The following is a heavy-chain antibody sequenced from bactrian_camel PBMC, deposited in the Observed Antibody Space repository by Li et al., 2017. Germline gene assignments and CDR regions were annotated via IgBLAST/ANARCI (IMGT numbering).Heavy chain of an antibody. CDR2: ITSDGKTT. CDR1: EFTLRHHY. CDR3: AADPLYSDYGDILGY. V-gene: IGHV3-2*01. J-gene: IGHJ6*01. D-gene: IGHD4*01. Sequence: HVQLVESGGGLVQPGGSLRLSCTASEFTLRHHYMTWVRQAPGKGLEWVSTITSDGKTTYYADSVRGRFTISRDNAKNTVYLQMNSLKSEDTALFYCAADPLYSDYGDILGYWGQGTQVTVS.